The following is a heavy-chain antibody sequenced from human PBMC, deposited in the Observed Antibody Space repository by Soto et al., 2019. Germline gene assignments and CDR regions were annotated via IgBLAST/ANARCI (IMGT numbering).Heavy chain of an antibody. V-gene: IGHV1-69*06. D-gene: IGHD6-19*01. CDR3: ARVFTVAARGYYFDY. CDR2: IIPIFGTA. Sequence: GXSVKGSCNASGGPFISYAISWVRQAPGQGLEWMGGIIPIFGTANYAQKFQCRVTITADKSTSTAYMELSSLRSEDTAVYYCARVFTVAARGYYFDYWGQGTLVTVSS. J-gene: IGHJ4*02. CDR1: GGPFISYA.